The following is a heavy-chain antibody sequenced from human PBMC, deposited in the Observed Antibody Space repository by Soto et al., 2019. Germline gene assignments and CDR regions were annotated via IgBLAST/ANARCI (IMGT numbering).Heavy chain of an antibody. Sequence: VQLVESGGGLVKPGGSLRLSCAASGFTFSSYAMSWVRQAPGKGLEWVSAISGSGGSTYYADSVKGRFTISRDNSKNTLDLQRNSLRAEDTAVYYCAKDKRPGIAAAGSNWFDPWGQGTLVTVSS. J-gene: IGHJ5*02. CDR2: ISGSGGST. V-gene: IGHV3-23*04. CDR3: AKDKRPGIAAAGSNWFDP. D-gene: IGHD6-13*01. CDR1: GFTFSSYA.